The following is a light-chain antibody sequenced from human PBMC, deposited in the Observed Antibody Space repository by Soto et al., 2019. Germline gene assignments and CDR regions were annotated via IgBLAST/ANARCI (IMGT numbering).Light chain of an antibody. Sequence: QSALTQPASVSGSPGQSITISCAGTSADSGSFNYVSWYQHHPGKAPKLLIYDGSNWPSGVSTRFSASKSANTASLTISGLQAEDEADYYCSSYATSSPLVFGGGTQLTVL. J-gene: IGLJ2*01. V-gene: IGLV2-14*03. CDR3: SSYATSSPLV. CDR2: DGS. CDR1: SADSGSFNY.